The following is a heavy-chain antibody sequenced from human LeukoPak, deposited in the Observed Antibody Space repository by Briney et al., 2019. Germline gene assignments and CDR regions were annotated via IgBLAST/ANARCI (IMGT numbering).Heavy chain of an antibody. D-gene: IGHD3-9*01. CDR2: IYYSGST. CDR1: GGSISSYY. Sequence: PSETLSLTCTVSGGSISSYYWSWLRQPPGKGLEWIGYIYYSGSTNYNPSLKSRVTISVDTSKNQFSLKLSSVTAADTAVYYCARERFDILTGHKYCYYYMDVRGKGTTVTISS. V-gene: IGHV4-59*01. CDR3: ARERFDILTGHKYCYYYMDV. J-gene: IGHJ6*03.